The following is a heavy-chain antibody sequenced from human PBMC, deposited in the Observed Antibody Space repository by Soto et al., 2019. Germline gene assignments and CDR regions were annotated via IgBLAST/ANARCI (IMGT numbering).Heavy chain of an antibody. Sequence: QVQLMESGGGVVQPGRSLRLSCAASGFTFSSYAMHWVRQAPGKGLEWVAVISYDGSNKYYADSVKGRFTISRDNSKKTPRDNSKNTLFLQMNSLRTDDTAVYYCAREAEALDFWGQGTLVTVSS. CDR1: GFTFSSYA. CDR2: ISYDGSNK. J-gene: IGHJ4*02. V-gene: IGHV3-30-3*01. CDR3: AREAEALDF.